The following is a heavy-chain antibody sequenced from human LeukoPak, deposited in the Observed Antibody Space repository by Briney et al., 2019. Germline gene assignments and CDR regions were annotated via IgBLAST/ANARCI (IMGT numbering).Heavy chain of an antibody. J-gene: IGHJ6*02. Sequence: ASVKVSCKASGYTFTSYGISWVRQAPGQGLEWMGWISAYNGNTNYAQKLQGRVTMTTDTSTSTAYMELRSLRSDDTAVYYCARRGSSWHYYYYYGMDVWGQGTTVTVSS. CDR1: GYTFTSYG. D-gene: IGHD6-13*01. CDR3: ARRGSSWHYYYYYGMDV. V-gene: IGHV1-18*01. CDR2: ISAYNGNT.